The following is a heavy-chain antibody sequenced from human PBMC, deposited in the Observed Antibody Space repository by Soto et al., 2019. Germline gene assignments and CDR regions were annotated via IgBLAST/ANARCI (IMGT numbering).Heavy chain of an antibody. CDR2: IFYSGST. CDR3: ARRYGWLYFDY. J-gene: IGHJ4*02. D-gene: IGHD6-19*01. V-gene: IGHV4-39*01. CDR1: GGSISRGTYF. Sequence: SETLSLTCAVSGGSISRGTYFWGWIRQPPGKGLEWIGTIFYSGSTYYNPSLKSRVTISVDTSKNQFSLRLTSVTAADTALYYCARRYGWLYFDYWGEGSLVTAPQ.